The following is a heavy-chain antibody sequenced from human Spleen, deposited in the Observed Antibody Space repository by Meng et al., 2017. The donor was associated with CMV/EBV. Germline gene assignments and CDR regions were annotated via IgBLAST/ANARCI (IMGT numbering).Heavy chain of an antibody. Sequence: VSGAAVDCGTYCGDWIRQHPGTGLEWIGCVCHSEDSSYNPSLEDRVTISVNPSKNQFSLKLASVTTTDTAVYYCAQEEVAIMDAFPIWGQGTMVTVSS. J-gene: IGHJ3*02. CDR3: AQEEVAIMDAFPI. CDR2: VCHSEDS. D-gene: IGHD2-21*01. CDR1: GAAVDCGTYC. V-gene: IGHV4-61*01.